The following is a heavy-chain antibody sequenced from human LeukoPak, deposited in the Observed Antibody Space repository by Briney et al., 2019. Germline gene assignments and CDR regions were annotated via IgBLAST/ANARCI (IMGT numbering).Heavy chain of an antibody. CDR1: GGSISSYY. Sequence: SETLSLTCTVSGGSISSYYWSWIRQPPGKGLEWIGYIYYSGSTNYNPSLKSRVTISVDTSKNQFSLKMRSVTAADTAVYYCARAVKYYYDRSDEYFDYWGQGTLVTVSS. CDR2: IYYSGST. D-gene: IGHD3-22*01. V-gene: IGHV4-59*01. CDR3: ARAVKYYYDRSDEYFDY. J-gene: IGHJ4*02.